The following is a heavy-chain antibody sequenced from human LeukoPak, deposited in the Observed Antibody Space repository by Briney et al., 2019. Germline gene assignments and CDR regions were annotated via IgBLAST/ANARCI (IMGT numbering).Heavy chain of an antibody. D-gene: IGHD4-23*01. CDR1: GGSFSGHY. J-gene: IGHJ4*02. CDR3: ARGPDYGGTSGRVDY. Sequence: SETLSLTCAVYGGSFSGHYWSWIRRPPGKGLEWIGEINHSGTTNYNPSLRSRVIVSVDTSKNQFSLKLNSVTAADTALYFCARGPDYGGTSGRVDYWGQGTLVTVSS. V-gene: IGHV4-34*01. CDR2: INHSGTT.